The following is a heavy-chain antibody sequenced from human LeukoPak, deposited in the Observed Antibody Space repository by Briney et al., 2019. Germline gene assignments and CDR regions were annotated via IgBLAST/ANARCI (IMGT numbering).Heavy chain of an antibody. Sequence: GGSLRLSCAASGFTFSSYWMSWVRQAPGKGLEWVANIKHDGSEKYYVDSVKGRFTISRDNAKDSLYLQMNSLRVEDTAVYYCARGGAARPDFWGQGTLVTVSS. J-gene: IGHJ4*02. D-gene: IGHD6-6*01. V-gene: IGHV3-7*01. CDR1: GFTFSSYW. CDR3: ARGGAARPDF. CDR2: IKHDGSEK.